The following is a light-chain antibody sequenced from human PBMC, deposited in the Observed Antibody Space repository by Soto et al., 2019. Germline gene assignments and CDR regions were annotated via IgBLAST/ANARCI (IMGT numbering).Light chain of an antibody. CDR2: EVS. CDR3: SSYTSGSTLVV. J-gene: IGLJ2*01. CDR1: SSDVGGYNY. V-gene: IGLV2-14*01. Sequence: QSALTQPASVSGSPGQSITISCTGTSSDVGGYNYVSWYQQHPGKAPKLMIYEVSNRPSEVSNRVSGSKSGNTASLTISGLQAEDEGNYYCSSYTSGSTLVVFGGGTKLTVL.